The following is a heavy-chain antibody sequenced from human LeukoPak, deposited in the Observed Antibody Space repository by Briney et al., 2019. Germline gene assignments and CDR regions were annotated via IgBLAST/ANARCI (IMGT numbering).Heavy chain of an antibody. CDR2: ISTNGGGT. Sequence: PGGPLRLSCSASGFAFSNYAMHWVRQAPGKGLEYVSAISTNGGGTYYADSVKGRFTISRDNSENTLYLQMSSLRAEDTALYYCVKLDWGYYYDTWGQGTLVTVSS. J-gene: IGHJ5*02. V-gene: IGHV3-64D*09. CDR3: VKLDWGYYYDT. D-gene: IGHD3-22*01. CDR1: GFAFSNYA.